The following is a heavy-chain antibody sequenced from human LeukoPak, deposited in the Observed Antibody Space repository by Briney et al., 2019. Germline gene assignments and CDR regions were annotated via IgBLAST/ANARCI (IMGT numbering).Heavy chain of an antibody. CDR2: IIPIFGKA. Sequence: SVKVSCKASGGTFSSYAITWVRQAPGQGLEWMGGIIPIFGKAKYAQKVQGRVTMSTDESTSTAYMELSSLRSEDTAVYYCAREGGMTVFGVAQPGGAFDIWGQGTMVTVSS. CDR1: GGTFSSYA. D-gene: IGHD3-3*01. CDR3: AREGGMTVFGVAQPGGAFDI. J-gene: IGHJ3*02. V-gene: IGHV1-69*05.